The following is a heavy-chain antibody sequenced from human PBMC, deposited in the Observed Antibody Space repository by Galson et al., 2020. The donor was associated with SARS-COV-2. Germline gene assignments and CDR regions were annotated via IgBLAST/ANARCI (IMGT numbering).Heavy chain of an antibody. J-gene: IGHJ4*02. D-gene: IGHD4-17*01. Sequence: GGSLRLSCAASGFTFSRYAMSWVRQAPGKGLEWVSRISASASSTYYADSVKGRSTITRDNSKNTLYVQMNSLRAEDTGINYCEKDQGNGYGGQLDYGGQGTLVTVSS. CDR2: ISASASST. CDR3: EKDQGNGYGGQLDY. CDR1: GFTFSRYA. V-gene: IGHV3-23*01.